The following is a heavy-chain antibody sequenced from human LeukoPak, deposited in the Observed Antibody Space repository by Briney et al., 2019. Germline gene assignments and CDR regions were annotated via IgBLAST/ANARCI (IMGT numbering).Heavy chain of an antibody. CDR3: ARQGLRVNWFDP. D-gene: IGHD6-13*01. CDR2: IKQDGSGK. V-gene: IGHV3-7*01. J-gene: IGHJ5*02. Sequence: GGSLRLSCAASGFTFSSYWMSWVRQAPGKGLQWVANIKQDGSGKYYVDSVKGRFTISRDNAKNSLYLQMNSLRAEDTAVYYCARQGLRVNWFDPWGQGTLVTVSS. CDR1: GFTFSSYW.